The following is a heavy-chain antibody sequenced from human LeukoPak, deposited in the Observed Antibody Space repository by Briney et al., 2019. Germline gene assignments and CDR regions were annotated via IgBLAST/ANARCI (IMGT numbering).Heavy chain of an antibody. V-gene: IGHV3-66*01. CDR1: GFTVSSNY. J-gene: IGHJ4*02. Sequence: GGSLRLSCAASGFTVSSNYMSWVRQAPGKGLEWVSVIYSGGRTYYADSVKGRFTISRDNSKNTLYLQMNSLRAEDTAVYYCARVEGSGSYYYPFNYWGQGTLVTVSS. CDR3: ARVEGSGSYYYPFNY. D-gene: IGHD3-10*01. CDR2: IYSGGRT.